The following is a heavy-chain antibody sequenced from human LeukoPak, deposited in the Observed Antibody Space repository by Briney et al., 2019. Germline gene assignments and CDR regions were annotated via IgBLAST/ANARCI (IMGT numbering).Heavy chain of an antibody. CDR1: GGSFSDYF. D-gene: IGHD2-2*01. Sequence: SETLSLTCAVYGGSFSDYFWSWIRQPPGKGLEWIGEISHSGSTNYNPSLKSRVTISVDTSKNQFSLKLSSVTAADTAVYYCARRRRGYCSSTSCPKPSKFDPWGQGTLVTVSS. CDR3: ARRRRGYCSSTSCPKPSKFDP. V-gene: IGHV4-34*01. CDR2: ISHSGST. J-gene: IGHJ5*02.